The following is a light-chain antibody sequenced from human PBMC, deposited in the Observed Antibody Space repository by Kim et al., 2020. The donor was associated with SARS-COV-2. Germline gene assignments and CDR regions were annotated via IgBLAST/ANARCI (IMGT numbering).Light chain of an antibody. CDR1: NMGSKS. CDR3: QVWDSSSDHVV. CDR2: YDS. J-gene: IGLJ2*01. V-gene: IGLV3-21*04. Sequence: SYELTQPPSVSVAPGKTARITCGGNNMGSKSVHWYQQKPGQAPVLVIYYDSDRPSGIPERFSGPSSGNTATLTISRGGAGDEADYYCQVWDSSSDHVVFGGGTQLTVL.